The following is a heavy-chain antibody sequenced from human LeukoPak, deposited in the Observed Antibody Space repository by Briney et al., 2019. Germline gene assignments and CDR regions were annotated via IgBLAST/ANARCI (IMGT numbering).Heavy chain of an antibody. V-gene: IGHV4-34*01. CDR1: GGTFSGYY. Sequence: ASETLSLTCAVYGGTFSGYYWSWIRQPPGKRLEWVGEINDSGGTNYNPSLKSRVTISADKSKNQVSLKLTSVTAADTAVYYCARLSVIVGSTLEYYYYYMDVWGQGTTVTVSS. J-gene: IGHJ6*03. D-gene: IGHD1-26*01. CDR3: ARLSVIVGSTLEYYYYYMDV. CDR2: INDSGGT.